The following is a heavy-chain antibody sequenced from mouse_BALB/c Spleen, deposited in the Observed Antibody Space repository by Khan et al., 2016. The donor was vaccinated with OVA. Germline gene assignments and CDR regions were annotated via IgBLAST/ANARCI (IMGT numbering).Heavy chain of an antibody. J-gene: IGHJ3*01. D-gene: IGHD2-3*01. CDR2: ILPGSGST. Sequence: QVQLQQSGAELMKPGASVKISCKATGYTFSSYWMDWVKQRPGHGLEWIGEILPGSGSTKYNEKFKGKATFTADTSSNTAYMQLSSLTSEDSAVYDCARVEAIYDSYYHCSWFAYWGQGTLVTVSA. V-gene: IGHV1-9*01. CDR3: ARVEAIYDSYYHCSWFAY. CDR1: GYTFSSYW.